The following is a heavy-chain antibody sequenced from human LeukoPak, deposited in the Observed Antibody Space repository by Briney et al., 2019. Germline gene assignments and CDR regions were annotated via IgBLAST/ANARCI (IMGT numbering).Heavy chain of an antibody. CDR2: SYYSGST. J-gene: IGHJ4*02. D-gene: IGHD6-13*01. CDR1: GGSISSSRYY. Sequence: SETLSLTCTVSGGSISSSRYYWGWIRQPSGKGLEWIGSSYYSGSTYYNPSLKSRVTISVDTSNNQFYLKLSSVTAADTAVYYCARHLGSSWYEGLDFWGQGTLVTVSS. CDR3: ARHLGSSWYEGLDF. V-gene: IGHV4-39*01.